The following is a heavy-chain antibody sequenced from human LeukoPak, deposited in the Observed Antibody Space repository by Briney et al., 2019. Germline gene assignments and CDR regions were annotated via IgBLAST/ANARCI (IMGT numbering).Heavy chain of an antibody. V-gene: IGHV3-23*01. CDR3: ANQDDSGSYYNVAFGAFDI. J-gene: IGHJ3*02. CDR2: IRGNWGSV. CDR1: GGNFCRNS. D-gene: IGHD3-10*01. Sequence: GSLRLSFSASGGNFCRNSIGWVRQAPGKGLEWGLRIRGNWGSVYYADSVKGRFTISRDKSNNTLYLEMNSLRAEDTAVYYCANQDDSGSYYNVAFGAFDIWGQGTMVTVSS.